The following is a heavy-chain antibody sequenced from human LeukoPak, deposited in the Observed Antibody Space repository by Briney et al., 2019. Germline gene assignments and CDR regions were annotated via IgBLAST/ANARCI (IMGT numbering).Heavy chain of an antibody. J-gene: IGHJ6*02. CDR3: AKGGSHLSMDV. V-gene: IGHV3-7*01. CDR2: INEDGSQS. Sequence: PGGSLRLSCAASGFAFSRYWMSWVRQAPGKGLEWVGNINEDGSQSYYVDSVKGRFTISRDNAKNSMYLQMNSLRVEDTAVYYCAKGGSHLSMDVWGQGTTVTVSS. D-gene: IGHD1-26*01. CDR1: GFAFSRYW.